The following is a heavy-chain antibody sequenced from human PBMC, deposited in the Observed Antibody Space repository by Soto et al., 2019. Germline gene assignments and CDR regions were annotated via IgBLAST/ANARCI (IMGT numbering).Heavy chain of an antibody. CDR3: ARTASYSSSWTPWAFDI. CDR2: INPNSGGT. D-gene: IGHD6-13*01. V-gene: IGHV1-2*04. Sequence: ASVKVSCKASGYTFTGYYMHWVRQAPGQGLEWMGWINPNSGGTNYAQKFQGWVTMTRDTSISTAYMELSRLRSDDTAVYYCARTASYSSSWTPWAFDISGQGIRVTVSS. CDR1: GYTFTGYY. J-gene: IGHJ3*02.